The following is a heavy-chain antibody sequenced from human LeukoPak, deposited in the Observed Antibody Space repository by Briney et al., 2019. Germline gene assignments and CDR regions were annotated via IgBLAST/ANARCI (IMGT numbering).Heavy chain of an antibody. V-gene: IGHV3-11*01. CDR3: ARAPSGPFWLPQDY. J-gene: IGHJ4*02. Sequence: GGSLRLSCAASGFTFSDYYMSWIRQAPGKGLEWVSYISSSSSTIYYADSVKGRFTISRDNAKNSLYLQMNSLRAEDTAVYYCARAPSGPFWLPQDYWGQGTLVTVSS. D-gene: IGHD1-26*01. CDR1: GFTFSDYY. CDR2: ISSSSSTI.